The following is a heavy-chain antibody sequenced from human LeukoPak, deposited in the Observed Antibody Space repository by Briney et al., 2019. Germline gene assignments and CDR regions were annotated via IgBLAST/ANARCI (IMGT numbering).Heavy chain of an antibody. CDR1: GYTFTGYY. CDR3: ARESIAARLSRMSGDY. Sequence: ASVKVSCKASGYTFTGYYMQWVRQAPGQGLEWMGWINPDNGGTKYAEKFQGRVAMTRDTSINTAYMELRSLRSDDTAVYYCARESIAARLSRMSGDYWGQGTLITVSS. CDR2: INPDNGGT. D-gene: IGHD6-6*01. V-gene: IGHV1-2*02. J-gene: IGHJ4*02.